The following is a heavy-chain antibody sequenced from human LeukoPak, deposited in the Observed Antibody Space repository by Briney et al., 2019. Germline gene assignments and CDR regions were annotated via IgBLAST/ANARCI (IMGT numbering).Heavy chain of an antibody. J-gene: IGHJ4*02. V-gene: IGHV3-30*18. Sequence: GGSLRLSCAASGFTFSSYGMHWVRQAPGKGLDGVAVISYDGSNKYYADSVKGRFTISRDNSKNTLYLQMNSMRAEDTAVYYCAKDHTPIVVVPAAIDYWGQGTLVTVSS. CDR3: AKDHTPIVVVPAAIDY. CDR1: GFTFSSYG. D-gene: IGHD2-2*01. CDR2: ISYDGSNK.